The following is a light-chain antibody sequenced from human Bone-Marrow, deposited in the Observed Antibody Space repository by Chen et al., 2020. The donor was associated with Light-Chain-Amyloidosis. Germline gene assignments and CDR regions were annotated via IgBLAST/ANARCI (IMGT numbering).Light chain of an antibody. CDR2: DDS. J-gene: IGLJ3*02. CDR1: NIGSTS. V-gene: IGLV3-21*02. CDR3: QVWDRSSDRPV. Sequence: SYVLTQPSSVSVAPGPTATIAWGGNNIGSTSVNWYQQTPGQAPLLVVYDDSDRPAGIPERLSGYNSGNTATLTISRVEAGDEADYYCQVWDRSSDRPVFGGGTKLTVL.